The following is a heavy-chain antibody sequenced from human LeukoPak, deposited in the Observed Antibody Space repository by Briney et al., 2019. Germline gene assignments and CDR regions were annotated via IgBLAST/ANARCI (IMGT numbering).Heavy chain of an antibody. V-gene: IGHV1-69*04. CDR1: GGTVSSYA. J-gene: IGHJ6*02. D-gene: IGHD3-22*01. CDR2: IIPILGIA. Sequence: SVKVSCTASGGTVSSYAISWVRQAPGQGLEWMGRIIPILGIANYAQKFQGRVTITADKSTSTAYMELSSLRSEDTAVYYCARRGYYYYGMDVWGQGTTVTVSS. CDR3: ARRGYYYYGMDV.